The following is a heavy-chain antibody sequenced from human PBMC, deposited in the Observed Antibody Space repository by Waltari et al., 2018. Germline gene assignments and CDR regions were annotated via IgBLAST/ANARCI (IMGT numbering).Heavy chain of an antibody. CDR1: GYSFSSGHY. CDR3: ARHQAAAADY. V-gene: IGHV4-38-2*01. J-gene: IGHJ4*02. CDR2: IYHSGST. Sequence: QVQLQESGPGLVKPSETLSLTCAVSGYSFSSGHYWGWIRQPPGKGLEWSGSIYHSGSTYYNPALKSRVTISVDTSKNQFSLKLSSVTAADTAVYYCARHQAAAADYWGQGTLVTVSS. D-gene: IGHD6-13*01.